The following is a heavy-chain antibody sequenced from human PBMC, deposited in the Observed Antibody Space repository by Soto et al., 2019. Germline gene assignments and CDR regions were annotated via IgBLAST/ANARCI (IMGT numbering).Heavy chain of an antibody. Sequence: QVQLVQSGAEVKKPGSSVKVSCKASGGTFSSYAIRWVRQAPGQGREWMGGIIPIFGTANYAQKFQGRVTITADESTSTAYMELSSLRSEDTAVYYCAQGEWVYCFWMEYYFDYWGQGTLVTVSS. CDR3: AQGEWVYCFWMEYYFDY. D-gene: IGHD2-15*01. V-gene: IGHV1-69*12. J-gene: IGHJ4*02. CDR2: IIPIFGTA. CDR1: GGTFSSYA.